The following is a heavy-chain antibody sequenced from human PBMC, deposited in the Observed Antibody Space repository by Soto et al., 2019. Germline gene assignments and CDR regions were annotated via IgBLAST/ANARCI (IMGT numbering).Heavy chain of an antibody. CDR3: AKDSRDKSPARDPFDP. D-gene: IGHD2-21*01. CDR2: ISGGGSNK. Sequence: GGSLRLSCEASGFTFSTYAMSWVRQAPGKGLEWVSTISGGGSNKYYSDSVKGRFTISRDNSKSALFLQMSSLRVEDTAVYYCAKDSRDKSPARDPFDPWGRGTLVTVSS. V-gene: IGHV3-23*01. CDR1: GFTFSTYA. J-gene: IGHJ5*02.